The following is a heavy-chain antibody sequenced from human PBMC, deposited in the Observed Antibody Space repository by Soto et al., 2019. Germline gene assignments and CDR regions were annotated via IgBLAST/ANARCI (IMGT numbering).Heavy chain of an antibody. CDR1: DFIFSLYP. Sequence: GGTLRLSWVASDFIFSLYPQNWNRQSPDWGLDWVAFISFDGNTQYYADSVKGRCTISRDDSRDTLYLQANNLRPDDTGIDYTATAATPTADSTTDYSDFGLERWGQGIPVTVSS. CDR2: ISFDGNTQ. D-gene: IGHD4-4*01. V-gene: IGHV3-30*04. CDR3: ATAATPTADSTTDYSDFGLER. J-gene: IGHJ6*02.